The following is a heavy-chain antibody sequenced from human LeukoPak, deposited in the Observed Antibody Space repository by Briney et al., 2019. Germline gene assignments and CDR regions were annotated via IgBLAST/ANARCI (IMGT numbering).Heavy chain of an antibody. D-gene: IGHD4-11*01. CDR2: IYYSGNT. CDR3: ARGSAYSNYYYYGMDV. V-gene: IGHV4-39*01. J-gene: IGHJ6*02. CDR1: GGSISSSSYY. Sequence: SETLSLTCTVSGGSISSSSYYWGWIRQPPGKGLEWIGSIYYSGNTYYNPSLKSRVTISVDTSKNQFSLKLNSVTAADTAVYYCARGSAYSNYYYYGMDVWGQGTTVTVSS.